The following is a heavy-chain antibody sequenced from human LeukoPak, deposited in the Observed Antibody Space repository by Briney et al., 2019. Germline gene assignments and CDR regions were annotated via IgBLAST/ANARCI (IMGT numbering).Heavy chain of an antibody. CDR2: ITSSSSYI. J-gene: IGHJ6*03. D-gene: IGHD1-26*01. CDR1: GFTFSSYN. Sequence: GGSLRLSCAASGFTFSSYNMNWVRQAPGKGPEWVSSITSSSSYIYYADSVKGRFTISRDNAKNSLYLQMDSLGVEDTAVYYCARDPYSGSYGPYYYYYMDVWGKGTTVTISS. V-gene: IGHV3-21*06. CDR3: ARDPYSGSYGPYYYYYMDV.